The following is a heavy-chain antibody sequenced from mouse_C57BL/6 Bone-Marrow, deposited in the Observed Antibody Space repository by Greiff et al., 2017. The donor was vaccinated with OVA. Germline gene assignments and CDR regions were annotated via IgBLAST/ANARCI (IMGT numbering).Heavy chain of an antibody. J-gene: IGHJ4*01. CDR1: GYTFTSYW. V-gene: IGHV1-55*01. Sequence: QVQLQQPGAELVKPGASVKMSCKASGYTFTSYWITWVKQRPGQGLEWIGDIYPGSGSTNYNEKFKSKATLTVDTSSSTAYMQLSSLTSEDSAVYYCARFLITTVVAMDYWGQGTSVTVSS. D-gene: IGHD1-1*01. CDR3: ARFLITTVVAMDY. CDR2: IYPGSGST.